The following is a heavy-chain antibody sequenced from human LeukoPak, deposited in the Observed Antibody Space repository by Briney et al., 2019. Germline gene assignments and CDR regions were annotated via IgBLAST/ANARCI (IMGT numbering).Heavy chain of an antibody. CDR2: IYYSGST. J-gene: IGHJ4*02. Sequence: PSETLSLTCTVSGGSISSYYWSWIRQPPGKGLEWIGYIYYSGSTNYNPSLKSRVTISVDTSKNQFSLKLSSETAADTAVYYCARGEAWYTAPIYYFDYWGQGTLVTVSS. CDR3: ARGEAWYTAPIYYFDY. CDR1: GGSISSYY. D-gene: IGHD1-14*01. V-gene: IGHV4-59*01.